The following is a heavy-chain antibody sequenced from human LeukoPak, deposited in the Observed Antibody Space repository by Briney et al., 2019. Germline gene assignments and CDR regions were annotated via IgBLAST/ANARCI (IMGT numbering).Heavy chain of an antibody. J-gene: IGHJ4*02. CDR2: INTNTGNP. D-gene: IGHD6-13*01. Sequence: ASVKVSCKASGYTFTSYAMNWVRQAPGQGLEWMGWINTNTGNPTYAQGFTGRFVFSLDTSDSTAYLQISSLKAEDTAVYYCARRDESAAAGTFHLDYWGQGTLVTVSS. CDR1: GYTFTSYA. CDR3: ARRDESAAAGTFHLDY. V-gene: IGHV7-4-1*02.